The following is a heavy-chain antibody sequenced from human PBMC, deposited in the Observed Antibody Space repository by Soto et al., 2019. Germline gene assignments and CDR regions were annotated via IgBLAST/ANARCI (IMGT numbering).Heavy chain of an antibody. J-gene: IGHJ6*02. CDR2: INPSGGST. V-gene: IGHV1-46*01. CDR1: GYTFTSYY. CDR3: ARDFLVRGTTYGMDV. D-gene: IGHD3-10*01. Sequence: GASVKVSCKASGYTFTSYYMHWVRQAPGQGLEWMGIINPSGGSTSYAQKFQGRVTMTRDTSTSTVYMELSSLRSEDTAVYYCARDFLVRGTTYGMDVWRQGTTVTVSS.